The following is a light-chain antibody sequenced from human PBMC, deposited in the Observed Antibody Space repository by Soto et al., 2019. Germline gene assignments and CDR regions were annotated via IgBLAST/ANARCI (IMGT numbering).Light chain of an antibody. Sequence: DIQMTQSPSSLSASVGDRVTITCRASQSIRTYLNWYQQKPGKAPKFLIYAASTLQSGVPSRFSGSGSWTDFILTISSLQPEDFATYHSQQTYSNPRTFVQGT. V-gene: IGKV1-39*01. CDR3: QQTYSNPRT. CDR1: QSIRTY. CDR2: AAS. J-gene: IGKJ1*01.